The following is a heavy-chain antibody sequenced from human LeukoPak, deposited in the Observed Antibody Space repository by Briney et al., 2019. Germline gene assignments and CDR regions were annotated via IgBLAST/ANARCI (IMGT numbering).Heavy chain of an antibody. Sequence: GGSLRLSCAASGLSFSNSAMNWVRQAPGKGLEWVSGITSDDRTFYAGSVKGRFTISRDNSRSTLYLQLNSLSGEDTAVYYCAKEVTPGALLYGPFDYWGQGTLVTVSS. CDR1: GLSFSNSA. D-gene: IGHD4-23*01. CDR3: AKEVTPGALLYGPFDY. CDR2: ITSDDRT. J-gene: IGHJ4*02. V-gene: IGHV3-23*01.